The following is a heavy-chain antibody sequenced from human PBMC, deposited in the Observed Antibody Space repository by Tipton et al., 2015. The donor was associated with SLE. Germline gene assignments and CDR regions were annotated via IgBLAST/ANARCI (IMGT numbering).Heavy chain of an antibody. Sequence: TLSLTCTVSGGSISVPSYYWSWIRQPAGKGLEWIGNIYHSGNTYYNPSLKSRVTISVDTSRNQFSLKLSSVTAADTAVYYCANSIAVAGTEYYGMDVWGQGTTVTVSS. V-gene: IGHV4-61*09. CDR2: IYHSGNT. CDR1: GGSISVPSYY. J-gene: IGHJ6*02. D-gene: IGHD6-19*01. CDR3: ANSIAVAGTEYYGMDV.